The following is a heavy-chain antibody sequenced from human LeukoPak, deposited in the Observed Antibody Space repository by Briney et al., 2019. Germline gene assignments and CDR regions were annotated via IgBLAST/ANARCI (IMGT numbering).Heavy chain of an antibody. CDR2: ISGSGGST. CDR1: GFTFSSYA. J-gene: IGHJ4*02. D-gene: IGHD6-19*01. Sequence: GGSLRLSCAASGFTFSSYAMNWVRQAPGKGLEWVSAISGSGGSTYYADSVKGRFTISRDNSKNTLYLQMDSLRAEDTDVYYCAKGARWWLVPFDYWGQGTLVTVSS. CDR3: AKGARWWLVPFDY. V-gene: IGHV3-23*01.